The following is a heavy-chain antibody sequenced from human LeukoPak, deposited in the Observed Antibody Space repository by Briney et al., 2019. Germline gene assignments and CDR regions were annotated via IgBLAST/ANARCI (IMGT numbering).Heavy chain of an antibody. CDR2: IIPILGIA. CDR3: ARPLGYCSSTSCPEGYYYYGMDV. CDR1: GGTFSSYA. V-gene: IGHV1-69*04. J-gene: IGHJ6*02. D-gene: IGHD2-2*01. Sequence: GASVKVSCKASGGTFSSYAISWVRQAPGQGLEWMGRIIPILGIANYAQKFQGRVTITADKSTSTAYMELSSLGSEDTAVYYCARPLGYCSSTSCPEGYYYYGMDVWGQGTTVTVSS.